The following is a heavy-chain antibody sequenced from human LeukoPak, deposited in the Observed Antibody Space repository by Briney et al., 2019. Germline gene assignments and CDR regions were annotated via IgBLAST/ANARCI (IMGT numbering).Heavy chain of an antibody. J-gene: IGHJ5*02. CDR2: IIPILGIA. CDR3: AREPYSSGWQGPYVDP. CDR1: GGTFSSYA. D-gene: IGHD6-19*01. Sequence: SVKVSCKASGGTFSSYAISWVRQAPGQGLEWMGRIIPILGIANYAQKFQGRVTITADKSTSTAYMELSSLRSEDTAVYYCAREPYSSGWQGPYVDPWGQGTLVTVSS. V-gene: IGHV1-69*04.